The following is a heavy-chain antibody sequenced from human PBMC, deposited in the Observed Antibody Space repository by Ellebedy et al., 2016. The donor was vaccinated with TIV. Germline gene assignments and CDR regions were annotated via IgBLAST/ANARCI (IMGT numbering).Heavy chain of an antibody. CDR3: AKDLFYDSFGPFDY. CDR1: GFSFSSYW. Sequence: GESLKISCAASGFSFSSYWMHWVRQVPGKGLVWVSRINSDGSSISHADSVKGRFTISRDNAKNTVYLQMNSLRVEDTAIYYCAKDLFYDSFGPFDYWGQGTLVTVSS. CDR2: INSDGSSI. J-gene: IGHJ4*02. D-gene: IGHD3-22*01. V-gene: IGHV3-74*01.